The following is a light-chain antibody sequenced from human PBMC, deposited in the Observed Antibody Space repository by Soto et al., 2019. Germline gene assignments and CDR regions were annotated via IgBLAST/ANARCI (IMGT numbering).Light chain of an antibody. V-gene: IGKV3-20*01. CDR2: GAS. J-gene: IGKJ5*01. Sequence: IGLSKSAAALSLTKGERATLSCRASQSVSSSYLAWYQQKPGQAPRLLIYGASNRATGIPDRFSGSGSGTDFTLTISRLEPEDFAVYYCQESDRSLITFGQGTRLEIK. CDR1: QSVSSSY. CDR3: QESDRSLIT.